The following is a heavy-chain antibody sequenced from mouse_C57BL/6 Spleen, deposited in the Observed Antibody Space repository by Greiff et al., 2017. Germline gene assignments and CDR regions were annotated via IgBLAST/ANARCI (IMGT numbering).Heavy chain of an antibody. J-gene: IGHJ3*01. CDR1: GYTFTSYW. CDR3: ARRGDYDGAWFAY. D-gene: IGHD2-4*01. CDR2: IDPSDSET. Sequence: VKLQQPGAELVRPGSSVKLSCKASGYTFTSYWMHWVKQRPIQGLEWIGNIDPSDSETHYNQKFKDKATLTVDKSSSTAYMQLSSLTSEDSVVYYCARRGDYDGAWFAYWGQGTLVTVSA. V-gene: IGHV1-52*01.